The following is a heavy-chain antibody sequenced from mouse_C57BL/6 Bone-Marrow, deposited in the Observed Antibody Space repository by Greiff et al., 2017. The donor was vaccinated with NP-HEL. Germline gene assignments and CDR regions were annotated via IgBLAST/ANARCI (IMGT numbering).Heavy chain of an antibody. D-gene: IGHD1-1*01. V-gene: IGHV3-6*01. Sequence: DVQLQESGPGLVKPSQSLSLTCSVTGYSITSGYYWNWIRQFPGNKLEWMGYISYDGSNNYNPSLKNRISITRDTSKNQFFLKLNSVTTEDTATYYCARELLTTDYYAMDDWGQGTSVTVSS. CDR3: ARELLTTDYYAMDD. J-gene: IGHJ4*01. CDR2: ISYDGSN. CDR1: GYSITSGYY.